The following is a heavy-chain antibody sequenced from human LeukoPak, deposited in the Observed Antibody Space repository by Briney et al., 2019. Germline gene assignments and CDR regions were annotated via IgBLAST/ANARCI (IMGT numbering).Heavy chain of an antibody. CDR2: IYYSGST. CDR3: ARHHWGCSSTSCNDHYFDY. V-gene: IGHV4-39*01. D-gene: IGHD2-2*01. J-gene: IGHJ4*02. Sequence: SETLSLTCTVPGGSISSSSYYWGWIRQPPGKGLEWIGSIYYSGSTYYNPSLKSRVTISVDTSKNQFSLKLSSVTAADTAVYYCARHHWGCSSTSCNDHYFDYWGQGTLVTVSS. CDR1: GGSISSSSYY.